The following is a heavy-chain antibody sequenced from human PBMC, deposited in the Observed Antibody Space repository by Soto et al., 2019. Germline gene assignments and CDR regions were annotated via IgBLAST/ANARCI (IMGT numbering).Heavy chain of an antibody. J-gene: IGHJ4*02. V-gene: IGHV6-1*01. CDR3: ARDLTLAAAGIPPGFDY. Sequence: KQSQTLSLTCAISGDSVSSNSAAWNWIRQSPSRGLEWLGRTYYRSKWYNDYAVSVKSRITINPDTSKNQFSLQLNSDTPEDTAVYYCARDLTLAAAGIPPGFDYWGQGTLVTVSS. D-gene: IGHD6-13*01. CDR1: GDSVSSNSAA. CDR2: TYYRSKWYN.